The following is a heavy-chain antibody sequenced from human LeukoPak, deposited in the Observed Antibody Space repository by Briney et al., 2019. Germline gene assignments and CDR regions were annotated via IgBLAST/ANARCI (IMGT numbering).Heavy chain of an antibody. CDR1: GYTFTNYD. CDR2: MNPNSGNR. D-gene: IGHD6-19*01. V-gene: IGHV1-8*01. Sequence: ASVKVSCKASGYTFTNYDTNWVRQATGQGLEWMGWMNPNSGNRGYAQKFQGRLNMTRNTSISTAYMELSSLRSEDSAVYYCARRVGSGWPVQHWGQGTLVTVSS. CDR3: ARRVGSGWPVQH. J-gene: IGHJ1*01.